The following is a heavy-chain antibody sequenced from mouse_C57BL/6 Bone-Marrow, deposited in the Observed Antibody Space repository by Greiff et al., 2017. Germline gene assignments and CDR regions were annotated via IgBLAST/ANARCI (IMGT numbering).Heavy chain of an antibody. D-gene: IGHD2-1*01. J-gene: IGHJ1*03. Sequence: DVHLVESGGGLVQPGGSLKLSCAASGFTFSDYYMYWVRQTPEKRLEWVAYISNGGGSTYYPDTVKGRFTISRDNAKNTLYLQMSRLKSEDTAMYYCARQGGNYWYFDVWGTGTTVTVSS. CDR1: GFTFSDYY. CDR3: ARQGGNYWYFDV. V-gene: IGHV5-12*01. CDR2: ISNGGGST.